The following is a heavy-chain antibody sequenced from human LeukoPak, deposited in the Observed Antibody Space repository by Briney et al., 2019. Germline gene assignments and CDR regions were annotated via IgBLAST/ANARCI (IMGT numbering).Heavy chain of an antibody. J-gene: IGHJ4*02. CDR2: VWHDGSKT. D-gene: IGHD4-17*01. V-gene: IGHV3-33*06. CDR1: GFTFSTCH. Sequence: TGGSLRLSCAASGFTFSTCHIHWVRQAPGKGLEWVALVWHDGSKTYYADSVKGRFTVSRDNSKNTLYLQMNSLRAEDTAVYYCAKDSNDYGDYNYFDFWGQGTLVTASS. CDR3: AKDSNDYGDYNYFDF.